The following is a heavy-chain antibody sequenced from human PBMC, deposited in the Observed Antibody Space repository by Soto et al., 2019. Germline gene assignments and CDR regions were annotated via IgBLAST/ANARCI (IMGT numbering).Heavy chain of an antibody. J-gene: IGHJ6*02. Sequence: GASLKSSCKGSGYSFSRYWIGWVRQMPGKGLEWMGIIYPGDSDTRYSPSFQGQVTISADKSISTAYLQWSSLKASDTAMYYCASYGSGSYYKDYYGMDVWGQGTTVTVSS. CDR1: GYSFSRYW. CDR3: ASYGSGSYYKDYYGMDV. CDR2: IYPGDSDT. V-gene: IGHV5-51*01. D-gene: IGHD3-10*01.